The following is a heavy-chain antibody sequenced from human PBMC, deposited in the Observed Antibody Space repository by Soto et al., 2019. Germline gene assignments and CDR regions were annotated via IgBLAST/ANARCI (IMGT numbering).Heavy chain of an antibody. CDR1: GGTFSSYA. CDR3: ARSGGNYCSSTRCYYYYYGMDV. V-gene: IGHV1-69*13. D-gene: IGHD2-2*01. CDR2: IIPIFGTA. J-gene: IGHJ6*02. Sequence: SVKVSCKASGGTFSSYAISWVRQAPGQGLEWMGGIIPIFGTANYAQKFQGRVTITADESTSTAYMELSSLRSEDTAVYYCARSGGNYCSSTRCYYYYYGMDVWGQGTTVTVSS.